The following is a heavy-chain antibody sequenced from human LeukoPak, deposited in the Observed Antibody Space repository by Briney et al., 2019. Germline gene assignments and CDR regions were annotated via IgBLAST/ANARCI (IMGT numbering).Heavy chain of an antibody. CDR3: ARGRRCSSTSCYTPYYYYYGMDV. CDR2: IYYSGST. Sequence: PSQTLSLTCTVSGGSISSGDYYWSWIRQPPGKGLEWIGYIYYSGSTYYNPSLKSRVTISVDTSKNQFSLKLSSVTAADTAVYYCARGRRCSSTSCYTPYYYYYGMDVWGQGTTVTVSS. V-gene: IGHV4-30-4*01. CDR1: GGSISSGDYY. J-gene: IGHJ6*02. D-gene: IGHD2-2*02.